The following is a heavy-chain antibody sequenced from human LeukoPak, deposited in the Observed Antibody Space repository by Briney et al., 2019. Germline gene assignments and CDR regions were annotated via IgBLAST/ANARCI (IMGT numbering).Heavy chain of an antibody. CDR1: GGTFSSYA. J-gene: IGHJ6*03. CDR3: ARGKDVVVPAAIRLDDPEAPHYYYYMDV. CDR2: IIPIFGTA. V-gene: IGHV1-69*05. Sequence: SVKVSCKASGGTFSSYAISWVRQAPGQGLEWMGGIIPIFGTANYAQKFQGRVTITTDESTSTAYMELSSLRSEDTAVYYCARGKDVVVPAAIRLDDPEAPHYYYYMDVWGKGTTVTVSS. D-gene: IGHD2-2*02.